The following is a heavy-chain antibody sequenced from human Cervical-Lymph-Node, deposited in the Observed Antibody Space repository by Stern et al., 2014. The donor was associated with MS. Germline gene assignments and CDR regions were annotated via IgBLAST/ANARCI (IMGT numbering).Heavy chain of an antibody. Sequence: EVQLEESGGGLVKPGGSLRLSCAASGFAFSDAWMSWVRQAPGKGLEWVGRIKSKRDGGTTDSAAPVKGRFTISRDDSKNTVYLQMNSLKSADTAVYYCSTMIYSTGWNAWLEEDAFDVWGQGTKVTVSS. CDR3: STMIYSTGWNAWLEEDAFDV. CDR1: GFAFSDAW. V-gene: IGHV3-15*01. CDR2: IKSKRDGGTT. J-gene: IGHJ3*01. D-gene: IGHD6-19*01.